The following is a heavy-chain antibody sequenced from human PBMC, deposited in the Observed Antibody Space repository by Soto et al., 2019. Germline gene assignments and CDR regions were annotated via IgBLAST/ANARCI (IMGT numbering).Heavy chain of an antibody. Sequence: EVQLVESGGGLVQPGGPRRLSWAPPGFPSSTYSMNWVPRAPGTGLEWVSYISSSSSTIYNEDSVKGRFTISRDNAKNSLYLQMNSLRDEDTAVYYCARDTLYSYGYYFDYWGQGTLVTVSS. CDR2: ISSSSSTI. CDR3: ARDTLYSYGYYFDY. D-gene: IGHD5-18*01. J-gene: IGHJ4*02. V-gene: IGHV3-48*02. CDR1: GFPSSTYS.